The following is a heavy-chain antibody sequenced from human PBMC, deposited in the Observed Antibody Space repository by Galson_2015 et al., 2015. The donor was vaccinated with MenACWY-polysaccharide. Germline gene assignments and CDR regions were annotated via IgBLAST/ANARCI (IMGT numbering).Heavy chain of an antibody. V-gene: IGHV3-23*01. Sequence: SLRLSCAASGFTFNNFAMSWVRQAPGKGLEWVSAISGNGDNTYYADSVRGRFTISRDTFRNTLYLQMSSLRAEDTAIYYCVRGYSGGGDYWGQGTLVTVSS. J-gene: IGHJ4*02. D-gene: IGHD2-15*01. CDR2: ISGNGDNT. CDR1: GFTFNNFA. CDR3: VRGYSGGGDY.